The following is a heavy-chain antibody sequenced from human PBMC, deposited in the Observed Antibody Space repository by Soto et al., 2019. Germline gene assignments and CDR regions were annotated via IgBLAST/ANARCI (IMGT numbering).Heavy chain of an antibody. D-gene: IGHD2-15*01. CDR1: GYSISSGYY. V-gene: IGHV4-38-2*01. CDR3: ARALYCSGGSCSPLRGMDV. Sequence: SETPSLTCAVSGYSISSGYYWGWIRQPPGKGLEWIGTIYHSGSTYYNPSLKSRVTISVDTSKNQFSLKVNSVTAADTAVYYCARALYCSGGSCSPLRGMDVWGLGTTVTVSS. CDR2: IYHSGST. J-gene: IGHJ6*02.